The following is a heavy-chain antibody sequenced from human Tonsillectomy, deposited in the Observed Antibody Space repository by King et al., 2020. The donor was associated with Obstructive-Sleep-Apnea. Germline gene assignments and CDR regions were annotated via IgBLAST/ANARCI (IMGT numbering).Heavy chain of an antibody. V-gene: IGHV4-39*07. CDR3: ARLDIEYSYRYGMDV. J-gene: IGHJ6*02. CDR1: GGSIGSSSYY. D-gene: IGHD2-2*03. CDR2: INYSGST. Sequence: QLQESGPGLVKPSETLSLTCTVSGGSIGSSSYYWGWIRQPPWKGLEWIWSINYSGSTYSNPPLRSRVRISVDTSKNQLSLRLTSVTAADTAVYYCARLDIEYSYRYGMDVWGQGTTVTVSS.